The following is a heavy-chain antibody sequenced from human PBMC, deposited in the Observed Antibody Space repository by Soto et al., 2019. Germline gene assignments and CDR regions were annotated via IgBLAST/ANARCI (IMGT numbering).Heavy chain of an antibody. Sequence: SETLSLTCAVYGGSFSGYYWSWIRQPPGKGLEWTGEINHSGSTNYNSSLKSRVTISVDTSKNQFSLNLSSVTAADTAVYYCARWAWGSTVYYYGSGSYVGFDPWGQGTLVTVS. J-gene: IGHJ5*02. CDR2: INHSGST. D-gene: IGHD3-10*01. CDR3: ARWAWGSTVYYYGSGSYVGFDP. CDR1: GGSFSGYY. V-gene: IGHV4-34*01.